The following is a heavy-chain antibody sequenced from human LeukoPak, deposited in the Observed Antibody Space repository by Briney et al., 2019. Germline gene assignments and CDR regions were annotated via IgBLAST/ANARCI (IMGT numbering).Heavy chain of an antibody. CDR3: AREDYDILTGYSRGNWFDP. CDR1: GFTFSSYS. CDR2: ISSSSSYI. D-gene: IGHD3-9*01. J-gene: IGHJ5*02. V-gene: IGHV3-21*01. Sequence: GGSLRLSCAASGFTFSSYSMNWVRQAPGKGLEWVSSISSSSSYIYYADSVKGRFTISRDNAKNSLYLQMNSLRVEDTAVYYCAREDYDILTGYSRGNWFDPWGQGTLVTVSS.